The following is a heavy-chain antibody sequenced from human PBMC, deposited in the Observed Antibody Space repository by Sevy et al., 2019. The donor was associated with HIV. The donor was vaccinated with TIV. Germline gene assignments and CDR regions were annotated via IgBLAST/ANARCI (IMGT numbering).Heavy chain of an antibody. Sequence: ASVKVSCKASGYTFTNYEINWVRQATGQGLEWMGWMNPNSGKTGYAPQLHGRVTMTRNTSLNIAYMELSSLRSDDTAVYYCARDEQRPYYYGSGNMGHWGQGTLVTVSS. D-gene: IGHD3-10*01. V-gene: IGHV1-8*01. CDR1: GYTFTNYE. CDR2: MNPNSGKT. CDR3: ARDEQRPYYYGSGNMGH. J-gene: IGHJ4*02.